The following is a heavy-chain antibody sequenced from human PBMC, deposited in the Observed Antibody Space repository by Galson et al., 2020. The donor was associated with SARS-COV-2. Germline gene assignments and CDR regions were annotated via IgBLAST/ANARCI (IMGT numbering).Heavy chain of an antibody. V-gene: IGHV3-15*01. CDR1: GFTFSNAW. D-gene: IGHD3-3*01. CDR2: IKSKTDGGTT. Sequence: GGSLRLSCAASGFTFSNAWMSWVRQAPGKGLEWVGRIKSKTDGGTTDYAAPVKGRFTISRDDSKNTLYLQMNSLKTEDTAVYYCTTRVPRDFWSGYDDVWGKGTTVTVSS. CDR3: TTRVPRDFWSGYDDV. J-gene: IGHJ6*04.